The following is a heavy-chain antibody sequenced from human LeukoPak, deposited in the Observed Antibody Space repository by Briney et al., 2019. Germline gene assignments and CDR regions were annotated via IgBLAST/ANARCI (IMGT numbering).Heavy chain of an antibody. D-gene: IGHD5-18*01. CDR2: IYSGGST. CDR3: AKVGDTAMVDFDY. J-gene: IGHJ4*02. CDR1: GFTVSSNY. V-gene: IGHV3-66*01. Sequence: GGSLRLSCAASGFTVSSNYMSWVRQAPGKGLEWVSVIYSGGSTYYADSVKGRFTISRDNSKNTLYLQMNSLRAEDTAVYYCAKVGDTAMVDFDYWGQGTLVTVSS.